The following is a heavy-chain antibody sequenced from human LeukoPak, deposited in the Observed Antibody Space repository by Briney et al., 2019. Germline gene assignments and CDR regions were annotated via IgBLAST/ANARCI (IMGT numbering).Heavy chain of an antibody. CDR2: IYYSGST. CDR3: ARRTYFDL. CDR1: GGSISSSSYY. J-gene: IGHJ2*01. Sequence: SETLSLTCTVSGGSISSSSYYWGWIRQPPGKGLEWIGSIYYSGSTTYNPSLKSRVTISVDTSKNQFSLRLTSVTAADTAVYYCARRTYFDLWGRGTLVTVSS. V-gene: IGHV4-39*07.